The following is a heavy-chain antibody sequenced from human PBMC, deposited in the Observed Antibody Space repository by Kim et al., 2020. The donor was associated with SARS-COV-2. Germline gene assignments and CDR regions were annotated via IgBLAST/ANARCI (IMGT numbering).Heavy chain of an antibody. D-gene: IGHD2-2*02. CDR1: GFTFSSYA. Sequence: GGSLRLSCAASGFTFSSYAMSWVRQAPGKGLEWVSAISGSGGSTYYADSVKGRFTISRDNSKNTLYLQMNSLRAEDTAVYYCAKAEGYCSSTSCYTYYYYYGMDVWRQGTTVTVS. V-gene: IGHV3-23*01. CDR2: ISGSGGST. CDR3: AKAEGYCSSTSCYTYYYYYGMDV. J-gene: IGHJ6*02.